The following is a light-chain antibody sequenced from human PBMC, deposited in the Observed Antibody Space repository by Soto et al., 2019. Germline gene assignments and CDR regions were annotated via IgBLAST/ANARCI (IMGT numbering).Light chain of an antibody. CDR3: QERNNWPLIT. V-gene: IGKV3-11*01. Sequence: EIVLTQSPTTLSSSPGERATLSCRASQSISSYLAWYQQKPGQAPRLLIYDASIRAAGIPARFSGSGSGTDFTLTISSLEPEDFALYYCQERNNWPLITFGQGTRLEMK. CDR2: DAS. CDR1: QSISSY. J-gene: IGKJ5*01.